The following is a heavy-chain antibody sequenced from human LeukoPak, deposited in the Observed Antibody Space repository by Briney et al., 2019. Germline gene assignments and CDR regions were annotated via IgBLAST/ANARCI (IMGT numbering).Heavy chain of an antibody. J-gene: IGHJ5*02. Sequence: PSETLSLTCTVSGGSISNYFWNWIRQPPGKGLEWIAYIYYSGSNNYNPSLKSRVTISVDTSKNQFSLKLSSVTAADTAVFYCARSPHNSAWYEKWFDPWGQGTLVTVSS. D-gene: IGHD6-19*01. V-gene: IGHV4-59*12. CDR1: GGSISNYF. CDR2: IYYSGSN. CDR3: ARSPHNSAWYEKWFDP.